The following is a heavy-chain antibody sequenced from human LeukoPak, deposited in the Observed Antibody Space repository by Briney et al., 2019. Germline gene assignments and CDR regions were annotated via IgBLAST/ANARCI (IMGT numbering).Heavy chain of an antibody. Sequence: ASVNVSCKASGYTFTSYAMNWVRQAPGQGLEWMGWINTNTGNPTYAHGFTGRFVFSLDTSVSTAYLQISSLKAEDTAVYYCARDSRRAVVPAATDYWGQGTLVTVSS. V-gene: IGHV7-4-1*02. CDR1: GYTFTSYA. CDR2: INTNTGNP. CDR3: ARDSRRAVVPAATDY. J-gene: IGHJ4*02. D-gene: IGHD2-2*01.